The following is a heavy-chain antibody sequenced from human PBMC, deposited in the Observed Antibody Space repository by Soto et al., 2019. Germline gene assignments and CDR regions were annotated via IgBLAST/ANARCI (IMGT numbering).Heavy chain of an antibody. CDR3: ARRGRIAARPGYYYYYGMDV. CDR1: GGTFSSYA. CDR2: LIPIFGTA. Sequence: QVQLVQSGAEVKKPGSSVKVSCKASGGTFSSYAISWVRQAPGRGLEWMGGLIPIFGTANYAQKFQGRVTITADESTSTAYMELSSPRSEDTAVYYCARRGRIAARPGYYYYYGMDVWGQGTTVTVSS. V-gene: IGHV1-69*01. J-gene: IGHJ6*02. D-gene: IGHD6-6*01.